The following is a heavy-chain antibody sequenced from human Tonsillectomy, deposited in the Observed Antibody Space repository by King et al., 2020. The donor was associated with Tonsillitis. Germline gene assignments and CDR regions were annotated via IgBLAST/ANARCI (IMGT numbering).Heavy chain of an antibody. D-gene: IGHD4-17*01. CDR2: ISYDGSHK. V-gene: IGHV3-30*18. Sequence: VQLVESGGGVVQPGRSLRLSCAASGFTFSSSGMHWVRQAPGKGLEWVAVISYDGSHKYYADSVKGRFTISRDNSKNTLYLKMNRLRAEETAVYYCAKINPDYGDCGHLDYWGQGTLVTVSS. J-gene: IGHJ4*02. CDR3: AKINPDYGDCGHLDY. CDR1: GFTFSSSG.